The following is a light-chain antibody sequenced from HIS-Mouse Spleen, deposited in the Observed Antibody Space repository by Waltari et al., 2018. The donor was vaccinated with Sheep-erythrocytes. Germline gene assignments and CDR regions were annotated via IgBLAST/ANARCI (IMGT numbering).Light chain of an antibody. V-gene: IGLV2-14*01. J-gene: IGLJ2*01. Sequence: QSALTQPASVSGSPGQSITIPCTGTSSDVGGSNYVPWYQQHPGKAPKPMIYEVSNRPSGVSNRFSGSKSGNTASLTISGLQAEDEADYYCSSYTSSSTPVVFGGGTKLTVL. CDR2: EVS. CDR1: SSDVGGSNY. CDR3: SSYTSSSTPVV.